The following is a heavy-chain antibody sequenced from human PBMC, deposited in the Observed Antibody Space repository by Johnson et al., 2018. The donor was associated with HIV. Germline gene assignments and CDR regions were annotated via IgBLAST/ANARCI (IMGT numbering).Heavy chain of an antibody. CDR1: GFSVSSSY. D-gene: IGHD1-26*01. CDR2: IRYDGSNK. V-gene: IGHV3-30*02. J-gene: IGHJ3*02. CDR3: AKALVGATLSDAFDI. Sequence: MQLVESGGGLIQPGGSLRLSCAASGFSVSSSYMSWVRQAPGKGLEWVAFIRYDGSNKYYADSVKGRFTISRDNSKNTLYLQMNSLRAEDTALYYCAKALVGATLSDAFDIWGQGTMVTVSS.